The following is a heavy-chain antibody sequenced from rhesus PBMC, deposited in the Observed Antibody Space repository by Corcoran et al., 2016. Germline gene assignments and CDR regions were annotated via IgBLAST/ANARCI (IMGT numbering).Heavy chain of an antibody. CDR2: ITYSGST. CDR3: ARDQDSSGWSGAFDF. Sequence: QVQLQESGPGLVKPSETLYLTCAVSGGSISSGYYYWSWIRQPHGKGLEWIWYITYSGSTSYNPSLKSRVTISRDTSKNQFSLKLSSVTAADTAVYYCARDQDSSGWSGAFDFWGQGLRVTVSS. V-gene: IGHV4-122*02. J-gene: IGHJ3*01. CDR1: GGSISSGYYY. D-gene: IGHD6S26*01.